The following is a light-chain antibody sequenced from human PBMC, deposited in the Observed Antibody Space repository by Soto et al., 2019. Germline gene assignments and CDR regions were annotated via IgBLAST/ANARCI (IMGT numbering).Light chain of an antibody. CDR1: SSDGGKYDF. V-gene: IGLV2-23*02. CDR2: EVN. Sequence: QSALTQPASVSGSPGQSITFSCTGTSSDGGKYDFVSWYQEHPGKAPKLMIYEVNKRPSGVSNRFSGSKSGSMASLTISGLQAEDEAEYYCCSYAGRSTWVFGGGTKVTVL. J-gene: IGLJ3*02. CDR3: CSYAGRSTWV.